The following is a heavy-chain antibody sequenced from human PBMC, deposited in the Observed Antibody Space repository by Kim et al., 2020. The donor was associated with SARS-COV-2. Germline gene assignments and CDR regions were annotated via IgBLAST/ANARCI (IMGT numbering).Heavy chain of an antibody. CDR3: ARVGWRSYRSAFDY. V-gene: IGHV3-30*04. J-gene: IGHJ4*02. Sequence: GGSLRLSCAASGFTFSSYAMHWVRQAPGKGLEWVAVISYDGSNKYYADSVKGRFTISRDNSKNTLYLQMNSLRAEDTAVYYCARVGWRSYRSAFDYWGQGTLVTVSS. D-gene: IGHD3-16*02. CDR1: GFTFSSYA. CDR2: ISYDGSNK.